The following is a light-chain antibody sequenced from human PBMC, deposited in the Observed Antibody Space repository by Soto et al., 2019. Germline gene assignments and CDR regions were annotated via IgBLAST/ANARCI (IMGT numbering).Light chain of an antibody. CDR1: QSISSY. V-gene: IGKV1-39*01. Sequence: DIQMTQSPSSLSASVGDRVTITCRASQSISSYLNWYQQKPGKAPKLLIYAASSLQGGVPSRFSGSGSGTDFTLTISSLQPEDFATYFCQQSDTTPSFGQGTKVEIK. CDR2: AAS. J-gene: IGKJ1*01. CDR3: QQSDTTPS.